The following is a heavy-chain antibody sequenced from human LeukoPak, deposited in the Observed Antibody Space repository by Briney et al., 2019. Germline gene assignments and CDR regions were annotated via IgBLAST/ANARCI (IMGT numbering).Heavy chain of an antibody. V-gene: IGHV3-21*01. CDR2: ISSSSSYI. J-gene: IGHJ4*02. Sequence: PGGSLRLSCAASGFTFSSYSMNWVRQAPGKGLEWVSSISSSSSYIYYADSVKGRFTISRDNAKNSLYLQMNSLRAEDTAVYYCARDSPLRHMVDYWGQGTLVTVSS. CDR3: ARDSPLRHMVDY. CDR1: GFTFSSYS.